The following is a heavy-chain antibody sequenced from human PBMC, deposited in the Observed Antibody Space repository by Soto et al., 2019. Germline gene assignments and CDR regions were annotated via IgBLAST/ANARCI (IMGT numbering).Heavy chain of an antibody. V-gene: IGHV1-2*04. J-gene: IGHJ5*02. D-gene: IGHD2-15*01. CDR2: INPNSGGA. Sequence: ASVKVSCKASGYTFTSYAMHWVRQAPGQRLEWMGWINPNSGGANYAQKFQGWVTMTRDTSISTAYMELSRLRSDDTAVYYCARDHGYCSGGSCYSSSWFDPWGQGTLVTVSS. CDR1: GYTFTSYA. CDR3: ARDHGYCSGGSCYSSSWFDP.